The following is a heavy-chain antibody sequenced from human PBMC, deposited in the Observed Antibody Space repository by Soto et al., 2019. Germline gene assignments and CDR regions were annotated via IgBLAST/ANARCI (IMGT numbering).Heavy chain of an antibody. V-gene: IGHV4-34*01. J-gene: IGHJ4*02. D-gene: IGHD2-2*01. CDR2: INHSGST. Sequence: SETLSLTCAFYGGSFSGYYWSWIRQPPGKGLEWIGEINHSGSTNYNPSLKSRVTISVDTSKNQFSLKLSSVTAADTAVYYCVRHVVPAANYFDYWGQGTLVT. CDR3: VRHVVPAANYFDY. CDR1: GGSFSGYY.